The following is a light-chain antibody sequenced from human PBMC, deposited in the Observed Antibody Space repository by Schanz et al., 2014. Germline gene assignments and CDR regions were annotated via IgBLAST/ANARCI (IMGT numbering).Light chain of an antibody. CDR3: QQYGSSPT. CDR1: QTFSRSY. Sequence: EIVLTQSPGTLSLSPGERATLSCRASQTFSRSYLAWYQQKPGQAPRLLIYGASSRATGIPARFSGSGSGTEFTLTISRLEPEDFAVYYCQQYGSSPTFGGGTKVEIK. CDR2: GAS. J-gene: IGKJ4*01. V-gene: IGKV3-20*01.